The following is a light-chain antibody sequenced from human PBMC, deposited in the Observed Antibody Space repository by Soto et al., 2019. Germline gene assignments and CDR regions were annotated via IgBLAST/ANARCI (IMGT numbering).Light chain of an antibody. Sequence: QSVVTHLPSVSGAPGQRVSISCPGSSSSSGAGYDVHWYQQLPGTAPKLVIYGTSNRPSGVPDRFSGSKSGTSASLAITGLQAENETYYFCQSYDSSLTGAYVLRTG. V-gene: IGLV1-40*01. CDR2: GTS. CDR1: SSSSGAGYD. CDR3: QSYDSSLTGAYV. J-gene: IGLJ1*01.